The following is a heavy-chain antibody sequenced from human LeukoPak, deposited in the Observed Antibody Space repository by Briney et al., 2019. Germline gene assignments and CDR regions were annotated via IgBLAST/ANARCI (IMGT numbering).Heavy chain of an antibody. V-gene: IGHV3-20*04. J-gene: IGHJ3*02. CDR2: INWNGGTT. CDR1: GFMFDDNA. Sequence: GGSLRLSCAASGFMFDDNAMVWVRQGPGKGLEWVSGINWNGGTTGYADSVKGRFTISRDNSKNTLYLQMNSLRAEDTAVYYCAKVSGSYSDDAFDIWGQGTMVTVSS. D-gene: IGHD1-26*01. CDR3: AKVSGSYSDDAFDI.